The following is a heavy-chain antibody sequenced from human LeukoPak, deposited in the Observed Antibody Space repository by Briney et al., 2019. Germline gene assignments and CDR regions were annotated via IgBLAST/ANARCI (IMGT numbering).Heavy chain of an antibody. Sequence: SVRVSCKASGGTFSSYAISWVRQAPGQGLEWMGGIIPIFGTANYAQKFQGRVTITTDESTSTAYMELSSLRSEDTAVYYCARAIFGVVTRYYYYYYMDVWGKGTTVTVSS. V-gene: IGHV1-69*05. CDR2: IIPIFGTA. D-gene: IGHD3-3*01. CDR3: ARAIFGVVTRYYYYYYMDV. J-gene: IGHJ6*03. CDR1: GGTFSSYA.